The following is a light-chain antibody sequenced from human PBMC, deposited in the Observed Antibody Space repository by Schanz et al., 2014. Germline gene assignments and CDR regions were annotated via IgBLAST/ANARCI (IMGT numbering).Light chain of an antibody. J-gene: IGKJ1*01. V-gene: IGKV3-20*01. CDR3: QQYGSSPGT. CDR2: AVS. CDR1: QSVSSNY. Sequence: EIVLTQSPGTLSLSPGERATLSCRASQSVSSNYLAWYQQKPGQAPRLLIYAVSRRATGIPDRFSGSGSGTDFTLTISRLEPEDFAVYYCQQYGSSPGTFGQGTKVEIK.